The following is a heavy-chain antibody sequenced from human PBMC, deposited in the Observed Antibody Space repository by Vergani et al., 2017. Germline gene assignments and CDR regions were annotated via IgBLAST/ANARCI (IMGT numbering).Heavy chain of an antibody. D-gene: IGHD6-13*01. CDR1: GGSISSSSYY. V-gene: IGHV4-39*01. Sequence: QLQLQESGPGLVKPSETLSLTCTVSGGSISSSSYYWGWIRQPPGKGLEWIGSIYYSGSTYYNPSLKSRVTLSVDTSKNQFSLKLSSVTAADTAVYYCARXLIRGSSWYFHAEYFQHWGQGTLVTVSS. CDR2: IYYSGST. J-gene: IGHJ1*01. CDR3: ARXLIRGSSWYFHAEYFQH.